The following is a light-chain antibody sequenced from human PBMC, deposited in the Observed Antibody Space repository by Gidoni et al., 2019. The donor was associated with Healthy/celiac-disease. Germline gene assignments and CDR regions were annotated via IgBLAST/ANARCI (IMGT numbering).Light chain of an antibody. V-gene: IGKV3-20*01. CDR2: GAS. J-gene: IGKJ2*01. CDR3: QQYGSSPPMYT. Sequence: IVLTQSPGTLSLSPGERATLSCRASQSVSSSYLAWYQQKPGQAPRLLIYGASSRATGIPDRFSGSGSGTDFTLTISRLEPEDFAVYYCQQYGSSPPMYTFXXXTKLEIK. CDR1: QSVSSSY.